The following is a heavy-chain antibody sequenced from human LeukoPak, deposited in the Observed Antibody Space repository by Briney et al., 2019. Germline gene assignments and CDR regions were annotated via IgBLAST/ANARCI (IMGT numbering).Heavy chain of an antibody. Sequence: SETLSVTCTVSGGSISSYYWSWIRQPPGKGLEWIGYIYYSGSTNYNPSLKSRVTISVDTSKNQFSLKLSSVTAADTAVYYCARDSSGWSRVGWFDPWGQGTLVTVSS. J-gene: IGHJ5*02. V-gene: IGHV4-59*01. CDR1: GGSISSYY. D-gene: IGHD6-19*01. CDR3: ARDSSGWSRVGWFDP. CDR2: IYYSGST.